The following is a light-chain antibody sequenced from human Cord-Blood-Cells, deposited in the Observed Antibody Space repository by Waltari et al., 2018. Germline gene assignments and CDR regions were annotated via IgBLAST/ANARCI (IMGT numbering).Light chain of an antibody. J-gene: IGLJ2*01. CDR1: SSDVGGYTL. Sequence: QSALTQPASVSGSPGQSITISCTGTSSDVGGYTLFSWYQQHPGKAPKLMIYDVSNRPSGVSNRFSGSKSGNTASLTISGLQAEDEADYYCSSYTSSSTVVFGGGTKLTVL. V-gene: IGLV2-14*01. CDR3: SSYTSSSTVV. CDR2: DVS.